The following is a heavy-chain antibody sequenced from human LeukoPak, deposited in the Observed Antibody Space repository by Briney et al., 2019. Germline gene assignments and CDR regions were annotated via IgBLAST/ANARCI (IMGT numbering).Heavy chain of an antibody. Sequence: SETLSLTCTVSGVSISSGGYYWRWIRQHPGKGLEWIGYIYYSGSTYYNPSLKSRFTISVDTSKNQFSLKLSSVTAADTAVYYCASHGSGPYNWFDPWGQGTLVTVSS. J-gene: IGHJ5*02. CDR3: ASHGSGPYNWFDP. V-gene: IGHV4-31*03. D-gene: IGHD3-10*01. CDR1: GVSISSGGYY. CDR2: IYYSGST.